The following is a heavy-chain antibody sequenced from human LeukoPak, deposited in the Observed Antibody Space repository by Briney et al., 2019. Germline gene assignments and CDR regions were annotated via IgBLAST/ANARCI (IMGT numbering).Heavy chain of an antibody. CDR2: LSTGGDRT. V-gene: IGHV3-23*01. CDR3: VKEGGLYNSGGYFDY. CDR1: GFTFRSYA. D-gene: IGHD5-24*01. J-gene: IGHJ4*02. Sequence: GGSLRLSCEASGFTFRSYAMGWVRQAPGKGLEWVSTLSTGGDRTYYADSVKGRFTISRDTSKNTLYVEMNSLRAEDTAIYYCVKEGGLYNSGGYFDYWGQGTLVTVSS.